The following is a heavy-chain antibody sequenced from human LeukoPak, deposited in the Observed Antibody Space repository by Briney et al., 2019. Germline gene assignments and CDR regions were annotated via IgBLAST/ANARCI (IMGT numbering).Heavy chain of an antibody. CDR2: ISGGGGST. J-gene: IGHJ4*02. CDR1: GFTFTSYS. D-gene: IGHD6-19*01. Sequence: GGSLRLSCAASGFTFTSYSMNWARQAPGKGLEWVPTISGGGGSTYYADPVKGRFTISRDNSKNTLYLQVNSLRAEDTAVYYCAKVIAVAGKYYFDYWGQGTLVTVSS. V-gene: IGHV3-23*01. CDR3: AKVIAVAGKYYFDY.